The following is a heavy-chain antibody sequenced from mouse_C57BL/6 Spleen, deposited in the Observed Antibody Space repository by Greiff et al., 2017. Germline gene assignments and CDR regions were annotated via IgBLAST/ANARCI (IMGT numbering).Heavy chain of an antibody. CDR2: INPGSGGT. D-gene: IGHD2-5*01. CDR1: GYAFTNYL. J-gene: IGHJ1*03. CDR3: ACSNYVGFDV. Sequence: QVQLQQSGAELVRPGTSVKVSCKASGYAFTNYLIEWVKQRPGQGLEWIGVINPGSGGTNYNEKFKGKATLTADKSSSTVYMQLSSLTSEDSSVYFCACSNYVGFDVWGTGTTVTVSS. V-gene: IGHV1-54*01.